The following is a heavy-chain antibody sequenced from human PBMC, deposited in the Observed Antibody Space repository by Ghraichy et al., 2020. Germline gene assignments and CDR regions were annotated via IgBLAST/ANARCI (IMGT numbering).Heavy chain of an antibody. CDR1: GGSFSGYY. Sequence: GSLSLTCAVYGGSFSGYYWSWIRQPPGKGLEWIGEINHSGSTNYNPSLKSRVTISVDTSKNQFSLKLSSVTAADTAVYYCARSSFKYYYDSSGYYQYYWGQGTLVTVSS. D-gene: IGHD3-22*01. V-gene: IGHV4-34*01. CDR2: INHSGST. J-gene: IGHJ4*02. CDR3: ARSSFKYYYDSSGYYQYY.